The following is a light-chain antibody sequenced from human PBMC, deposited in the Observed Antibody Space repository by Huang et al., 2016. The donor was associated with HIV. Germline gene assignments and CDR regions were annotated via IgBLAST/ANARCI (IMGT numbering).Light chain of an antibody. Sequence: DVVMTQSPLSLPITLGQPASISCRSSQSLVHSDGVTYLNWFHQRPGLSPRRLVHKVSNRDSGVPNRFSGSGSDTDFTLKINRVEAEDVGVYYCMQGTHWPWTFGQGTKVEIK. J-gene: IGKJ1*01. CDR2: KVS. CDR1: QSLVHSDGVTY. CDR3: MQGTHWPWT. V-gene: IGKV2-30*02.